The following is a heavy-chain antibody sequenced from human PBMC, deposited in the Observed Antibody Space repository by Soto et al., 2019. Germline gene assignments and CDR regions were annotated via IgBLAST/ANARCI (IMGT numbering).Heavy chain of an antibody. D-gene: IGHD3-3*01. Sequence: GGSLRLSCAASGFTFSSYAMSWVRQAPGKGLEWVSAISGSGGSTYYADSVKGRFTISRDNSKNTLYLQMNSLRAEDTAVYYCAKDNSDFAVRDYYPGMDVRRKGTTVPVSS. CDR3: AKDNSDFAVRDYYPGMDV. CDR2: ISGSGGST. CDR1: GFTFSSYA. V-gene: IGHV3-23*01. J-gene: IGHJ6*04.